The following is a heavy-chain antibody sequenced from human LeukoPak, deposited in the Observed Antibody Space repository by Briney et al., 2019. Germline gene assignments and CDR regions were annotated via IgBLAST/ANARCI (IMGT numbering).Heavy chain of an antibody. J-gene: IGHJ4*02. V-gene: IGHV4-39*01. CDR2: IYYSGST. D-gene: IGHD6-19*01. Sequence: SETLSLTCTVSGDSISSNTYYWGWIRQPPGKGLEWIGSIYYSGSTYYNPSLKSRVTMSVDTSKNQFSLKLTPVTAADTAVYYCASGSYSSGWYPYFEFWGQGTLETVSS. CDR3: ASGSYSSGWYPYFEF. CDR1: GDSISSNTYY.